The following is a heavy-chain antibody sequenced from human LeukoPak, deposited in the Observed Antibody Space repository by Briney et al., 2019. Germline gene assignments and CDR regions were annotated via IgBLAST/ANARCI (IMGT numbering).Heavy chain of an antibody. V-gene: IGHV1-69*05. Sequence: ASVKVSCKASGGPFSSYAISWVRQAPGQGLEWMGGIIPIFGTANYAQKFQGRVTITTDESTSTAYMELSSLRSEDTAVYYCARTPGRIAAAGSGYYYYYYMDVWGKGTTVTVSS. CDR1: GGPFSSYA. CDR2: IIPIFGTA. J-gene: IGHJ6*03. CDR3: ARTPGRIAAAGSGYYYYYYMDV. D-gene: IGHD6-13*01.